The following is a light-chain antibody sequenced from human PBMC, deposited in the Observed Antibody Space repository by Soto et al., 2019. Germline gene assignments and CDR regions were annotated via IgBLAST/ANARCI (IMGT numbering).Light chain of an antibody. CDR1: QSISSY. CDR2: EAS. CDR3: QQSYGSPPFT. J-gene: IGKJ3*01. V-gene: IGKV1-39*01. Sequence: DIQMTQSLSPLSASVGDRVYITCRTSQSISSYLNWYQAKPGKAPKLLIFEASTLESGVPSRFSGSGSGTDFTLTISSLQPEDSATYYCQQSYGSPPFTFGPGTKVDIK.